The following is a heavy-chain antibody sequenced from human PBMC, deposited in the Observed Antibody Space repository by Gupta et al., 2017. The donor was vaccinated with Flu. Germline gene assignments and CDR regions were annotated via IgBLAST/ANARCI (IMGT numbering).Heavy chain of an antibody. CDR3: AKGGIGQPGALDY. CDR1: GFTFTSYA. D-gene: IGHD6-13*01. CDR2: SASTGCT. Sequence: EVQLLESGGGLVQPGGSLGLSCAASGFTFTSYAMPWVRQAPGKGLEWVSASASTGCTYYAVSVRGRFTISRDKSKSTLYLQMNNLRPEDTAVYYGAKGGIGQPGALDYWGQGTLVTVSS. J-gene: IGHJ4*02. V-gene: IGHV3-23*01.